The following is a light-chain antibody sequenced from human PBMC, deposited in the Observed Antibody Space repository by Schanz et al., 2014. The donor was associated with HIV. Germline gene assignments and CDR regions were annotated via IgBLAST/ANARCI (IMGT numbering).Light chain of an antibody. CDR3: GTWDSSLRVGV. V-gene: IGLV1-51*01. J-gene: IGLJ2*01. Sequence: QSVLTQPPSVSAAPGQKVTISCSGTRSNIGKNSVPWYQQLPGAAPKLLIYDNDSRPSGIPDRFSGSKSGTSGTLGITGLQTGDEADYYCGTWDSSLRVGVFGGGTKLTVL. CDR1: RSNIGKNS. CDR2: DND.